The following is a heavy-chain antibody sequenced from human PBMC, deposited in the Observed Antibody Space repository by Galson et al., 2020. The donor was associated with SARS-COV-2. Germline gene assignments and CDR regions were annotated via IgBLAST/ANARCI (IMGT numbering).Heavy chain of an antibody. CDR1: GYTLSSYY. J-gene: IGHJ4*02. D-gene: IGHD1-26*01. CDR2: INPSGGSA. CDR3: ARGRVSGGY. Sequence: ASVKVSCKASGYTLSSYYMHWVRQAPGQRLEWMGIINPSGGSASYSHKFQGRITMTRDTSTSTVYMELNSLTSDDPAVYYCARGRVSGGYWGQGTLVIVSS. V-gene: IGHV1-46*03.